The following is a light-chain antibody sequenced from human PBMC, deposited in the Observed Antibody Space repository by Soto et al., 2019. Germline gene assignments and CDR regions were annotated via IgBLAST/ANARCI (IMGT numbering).Light chain of an antibody. CDR3: KKADCVPL. CDR2: DAS. CDR1: QDISNH. V-gene: IGKV1-33*01. J-gene: IGKJ3*01. Sequence: DIQLTQSPSSLSASVGDRVTITCQASQDISNHLNWYQQKPGKAPNLLIYDASDLETGVPSRFSGGGYEKFFSFSINSLQPEDYATYYCKKADCVPLFGPGTQVEIQ.